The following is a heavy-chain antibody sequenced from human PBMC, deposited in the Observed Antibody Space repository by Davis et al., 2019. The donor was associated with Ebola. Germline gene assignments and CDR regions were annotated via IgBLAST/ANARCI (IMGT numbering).Heavy chain of an antibody. D-gene: IGHD3-10*01. V-gene: IGHV4-34*01. CDR1: GGSFSGYY. Sequence: PSETLSLTCAVYGGSFSGYYWSWIRQPPGKGLEWIGEINHSGSTNYNPSLKRRVTISVDTSKNQFSLKLSSVTAADTAVYYCARGVSKNYITMVRGVIITEYYYGMDVWGKGTTVTVSS. CDR3: ARGVSKNYITMVRGVIITEYYYGMDV. CDR2: INHSGST. J-gene: IGHJ6*04.